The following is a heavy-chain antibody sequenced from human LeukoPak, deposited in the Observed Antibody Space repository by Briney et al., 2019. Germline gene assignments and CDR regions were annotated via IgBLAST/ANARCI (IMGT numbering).Heavy chain of an antibody. J-gene: IGHJ6*02. CDR1: GDSVSSNSAA. CDR2: TYYRSKWYN. V-gene: IGHV6-1*01. Sequence: SQTLSLTCAISGDSVSSNSAAWNWIRQSPSRGLEWLGRTYYRSKWYNDYAVSVKSRITINPDTSKNQFSLKLSSVTAADTAVYYCARGRGYSYGYHYYYGMDVWGQGTTVTVSS. CDR3: ARGRGYSYGYHYYYGMDV. D-gene: IGHD5-18*01.